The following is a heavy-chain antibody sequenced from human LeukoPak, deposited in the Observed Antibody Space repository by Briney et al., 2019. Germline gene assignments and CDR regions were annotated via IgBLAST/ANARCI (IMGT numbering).Heavy chain of an antibody. CDR2: ISGSGGST. CDR3: AKVSGSYCSSTSCYAGHYYYYYGMDV. Sequence: GGSLRLSCAASGFTFSSYAMSWVRQAPGKGLEWVSAISGSGGSTYYADSVKGRFTISRDNSKNTLYLQMKSLRAEDTAVDYCAKVSGSYCSSTSCYAGHYYYYYGMDVWGQGTTVTVSS. CDR1: GFTFSSYA. J-gene: IGHJ6*02. V-gene: IGHV3-23*01. D-gene: IGHD2-2*01.